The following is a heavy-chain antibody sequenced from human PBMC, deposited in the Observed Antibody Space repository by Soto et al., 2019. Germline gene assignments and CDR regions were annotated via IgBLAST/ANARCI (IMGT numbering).Heavy chain of an antibody. CDR3: AKVRAGYYDSSGPIDY. J-gene: IGHJ4*02. Sequence: EVQLLESGGGLVQPGGSLRLSCAASGFTFSSYVMSWVRQAPGKGLEWVSAISGSGGSTYYGDSVKGRFTISRDNSKNTLYLQMNSLRAEDTAVYYCAKVRAGYYDSSGPIDYWGQGTLVTVSS. V-gene: IGHV3-23*01. CDR2: ISGSGGST. CDR1: GFTFSSYV. D-gene: IGHD3-22*01.